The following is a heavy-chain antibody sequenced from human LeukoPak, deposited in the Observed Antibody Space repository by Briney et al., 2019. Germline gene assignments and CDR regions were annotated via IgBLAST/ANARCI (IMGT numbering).Heavy chain of an antibody. CDR1: GFTFSSYA. J-gene: IGHJ4*02. CDR2: ISGSGHST. Sequence: GGSLRLSCAASGFTFSSYAMSWVRQAPGKGLEWVSAISGSGHSTYYADSAKGRFTISRDNSKNTLYLQVNSLRAEDTAIYYCAKVGIVGATKTYFDYWGQGTLVTVSS. D-gene: IGHD1-26*01. CDR3: AKVGIVGATKTYFDY. V-gene: IGHV3-23*01.